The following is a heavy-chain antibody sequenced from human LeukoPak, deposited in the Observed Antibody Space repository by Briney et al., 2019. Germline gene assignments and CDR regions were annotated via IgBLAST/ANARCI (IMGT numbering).Heavy chain of an antibody. CDR3: ARLGSIAARRDY. Sequence: GGSLRLSCAASGFTFSSYSMNWVRQAPGKALEWVSSISSSSSYIYYADSVKGRFTISRDNAKNSLYLQMDSLRAEDTAVYYCARLGSIAARRDYWGQGTLVTVSS. V-gene: IGHV3-21*01. CDR1: GFTFSSYS. CDR2: ISSSSSYI. J-gene: IGHJ4*02. D-gene: IGHD6-6*01.